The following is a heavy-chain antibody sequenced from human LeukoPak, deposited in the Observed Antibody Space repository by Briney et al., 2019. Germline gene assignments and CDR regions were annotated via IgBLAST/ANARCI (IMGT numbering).Heavy chain of an antibody. CDR3: VREWDHTRMTFDI. CDR2: IGTYNGNT. V-gene: IGHV1-18*01. Sequence: ASVTVSCKASGYTFINYAISWVRQAPGQGLEWMGWIGTYNGNTKYAQEFQGRVTMTTDTSTSTGYMEPRNLRSDDTAVYFCVREWDHTRMTFDIWGQGTMVTVSS. D-gene: IGHD1-26*01. J-gene: IGHJ3*02. CDR1: GYTFINYA.